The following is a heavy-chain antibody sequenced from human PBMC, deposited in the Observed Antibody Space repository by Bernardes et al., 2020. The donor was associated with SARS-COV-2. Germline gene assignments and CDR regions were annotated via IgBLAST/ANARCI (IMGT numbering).Heavy chain of an antibody. D-gene: IGHD3-22*01. CDR3: VRSGGTYYDSSNLNWFDP. V-gene: IGHV4-30-2*01. J-gene: IGHJ5*02. Sequence: SETLSLTCTVSGGSMSSDGHSWNWIRQPPGKGLEWIGYIYPGGTTYYNPSLRSRVSMSVDRSNNQFSLKLTSVTAADTAVYYCVRSGGTYYDSSNLNWFDPWGQGTLVTVS. CDR2: IYPGGTT. CDR1: GGSMSSDGHS.